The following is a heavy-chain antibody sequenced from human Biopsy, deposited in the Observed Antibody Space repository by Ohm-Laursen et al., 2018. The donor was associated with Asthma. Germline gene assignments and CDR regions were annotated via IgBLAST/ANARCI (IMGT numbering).Heavy chain of an antibody. D-gene: IGHD4-17*01. V-gene: IGHV4-30-4*01. Sequence: SQTLSLTWTVSGAYIETPDYHWSWIRQSPGKGLEWIGFVFYSGTTHYSRSLERRLSISIDTTRNEFSMRLRSVTAADTAVYFCARVASYGDLYFGIDVWGPGTTVSVS. CDR2: VFYSGTT. CDR1: GAYIETPDYH. CDR3: ARVASYGDLYFGIDV. J-gene: IGHJ6*02.